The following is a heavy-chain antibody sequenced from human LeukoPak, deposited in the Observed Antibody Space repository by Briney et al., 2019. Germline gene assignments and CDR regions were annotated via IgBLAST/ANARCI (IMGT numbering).Heavy chain of an antibody. CDR2: IKEDGSEK. Sequence: GGSLRLSCAASGFTFSSYWMSWVRQVPGKGLEWVANIKEDGSEKYYVDSVKGRSTISRDNAKNSLCLQMNSLRAEDTAVYYCERVSSGYRYHYYYGMDVWGQGTTVTVSS. CDR3: ERVSSGYRYHYYYGMDV. D-gene: IGHD3-22*01. CDR1: GFTFSSYW. J-gene: IGHJ6*02. V-gene: IGHV3-7*01.